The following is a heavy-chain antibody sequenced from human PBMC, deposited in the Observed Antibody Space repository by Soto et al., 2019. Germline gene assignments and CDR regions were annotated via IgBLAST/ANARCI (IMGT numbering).Heavy chain of an antibody. J-gene: IGHJ3*02. D-gene: IGHD3-10*01. Sequence: SETLSLTCAVSGGSISSSNWWSWVRQPPGKGLEWIGEIYHSGSTNYNPSLKSRVTISVDKSKNRFSLKLSSVTAADTAVYYCARDRRGPDAFDIWGQGTMVTVSS. CDR2: IYHSGST. CDR3: ARDRRGPDAFDI. CDR1: GGSISSSNW. V-gene: IGHV4-4*02.